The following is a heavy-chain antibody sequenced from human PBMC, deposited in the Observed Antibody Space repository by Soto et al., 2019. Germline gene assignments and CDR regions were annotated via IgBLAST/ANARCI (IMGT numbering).Heavy chain of an antibody. J-gene: IGHJ4*02. CDR1: GYTFTSYG. Sequence: QVQLVQSGAEVKKPGASVKVSCKASGYTFTSYGISWVRQAPGQGLDWMGWISAYNGNTNYAQKLHCRVTMTSYTPTITAYMELRSLRADDTAVYYCARDKLEYYGSGSSDYWGQGPLVTVSS. CDR3: ARDKLEYYGSGSSDY. CDR2: ISAYNGNT. D-gene: IGHD3-10*01. V-gene: IGHV1-18*01.